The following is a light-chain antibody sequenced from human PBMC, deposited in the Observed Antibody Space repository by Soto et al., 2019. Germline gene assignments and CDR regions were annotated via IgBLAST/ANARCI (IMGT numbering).Light chain of an antibody. J-gene: IGLJ3*02. CDR2: SNN. Sequence: QSVLTQPPSASGTPGQRVTISCSGSSSNIGSYIVDWYQQLPGTAPKLLIYSNNQRPSGVPDRFSGSKSGTSASLAIRGRQSEDEADYYCAAWDDSLNGWVFGGGTKLPVL. V-gene: IGLV1-44*01. CDR3: AAWDDSLNGWV. CDR1: SSNIGSYI.